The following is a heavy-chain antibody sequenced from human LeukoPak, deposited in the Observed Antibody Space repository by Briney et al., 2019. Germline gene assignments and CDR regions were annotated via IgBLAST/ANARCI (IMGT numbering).Heavy chain of an antibody. CDR1: GFTVSSNY. Sequence: GGSLRLSCAASGFTVSSNYMSWVRQAPGKGLEWVSVIYSGGSTYYADPAKGRFTISRDNSKNTLYLQMNSLRGDDTAIYYFARELAAWGQGTLVTVSS. CDR2: IYSGGST. V-gene: IGHV3-53*01. CDR3: ARELAA. J-gene: IGHJ4*02. D-gene: IGHD6-13*01.